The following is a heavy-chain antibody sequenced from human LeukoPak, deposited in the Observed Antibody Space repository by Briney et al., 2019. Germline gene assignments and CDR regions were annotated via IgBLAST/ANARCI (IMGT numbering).Heavy chain of an antibody. V-gene: IGHV4-59*01. J-gene: IGHJ4*02. D-gene: IGHD3-10*01. Sequence: SETLSLTCTVSGGSISTYYWSWIRQPPGKGPEWIVYIYYSGSTNYNPSLKSRVTISVDTSKNQFSLKLSSVTAADTAVYYCARNYYGSGSYYSFDYWGQGTLVTVSS. CDR3: ARNYYGSGSYYSFDY. CDR1: GGSISTYY. CDR2: IYYSGST.